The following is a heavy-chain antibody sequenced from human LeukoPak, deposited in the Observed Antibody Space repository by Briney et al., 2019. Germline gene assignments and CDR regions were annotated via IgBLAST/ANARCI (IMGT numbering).Heavy chain of an antibody. J-gene: IGHJ3*02. D-gene: IGHD2-21*02. CDR3: ARRRYCGGDCYDRAFDI. CDR1: GSSFTSYW. V-gene: IGHV5-51*01. CDR2: IYPGDSDT. Sequence: GESLKISCKGSGSSFTSYWIGWVRQMPGKGLEWMGIIYPGDSDTRYSPSFQGQVTISADKSISTAYLQWSSLKASDTAMYYCARRRYCGGDCYDRAFDIWGQGTMVTVSS.